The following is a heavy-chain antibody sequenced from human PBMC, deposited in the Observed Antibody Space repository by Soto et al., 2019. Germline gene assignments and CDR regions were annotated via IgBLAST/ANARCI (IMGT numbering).Heavy chain of an antibody. D-gene: IGHD5-12*01. Sequence: QLQLQESGSGLVKPSQTLSLTCAVSGGSISSGYYSWSCIRHPPGKRLEWIGYIYHGGSTHYYPFRKSPVTISVDRTKNQVSLKLSSVTDADTAVYYCAVGWWLPRYCWDPGTLVTVSS. CDR3: AVGWWLPRYC. J-gene: IGHJ4*02. CDR2: IYHGGST. CDR1: GGSISSGYYS. V-gene: IGHV4-30-2*01.